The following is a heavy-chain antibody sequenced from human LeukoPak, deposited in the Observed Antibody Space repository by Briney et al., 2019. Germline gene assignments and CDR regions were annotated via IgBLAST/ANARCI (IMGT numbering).Heavy chain of an antibody. CDR1: GFTLSSYS. CDR3: AKAVDLATISVDI. V-gene: IGHV3-21*04. CDR2: ISSSSSYI. D-gene: IGHD5-24*01. J-gene: IGHJ3*02. Sequence: GGSLRLSCAASGFTLSSYSMNWVRQTPGKGLEWVSSISSSSSYIYYADSVKGRFTISRDNAKKLLYLQMNSLRVDDTAVYYCAKAVDLATISVDIWGQGTMVTVSS.